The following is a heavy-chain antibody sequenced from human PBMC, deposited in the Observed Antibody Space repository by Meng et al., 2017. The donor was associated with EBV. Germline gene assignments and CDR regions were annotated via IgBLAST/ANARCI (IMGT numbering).Heavy chain of an antibody. D-gene: IGHD4-17*01. Sequence: HVPLGQSGAQAQQPGSAVKVSCKTLCGIRRSFATSWVRQAPGQGLEWMRGIIPLFQTTNHAQQFQRRLHIIADESSATTYMELSSLRSEDTAIYYCASAEHYGDYVFEYWGQGTLVTVSS. CDR2: IIPLFQTT. J-gene: IGHJ4*02. CDR1: CGIRRSFA. CDR3: ASAEHYGDYVFEY. V-gene: IGHV1-69*01.